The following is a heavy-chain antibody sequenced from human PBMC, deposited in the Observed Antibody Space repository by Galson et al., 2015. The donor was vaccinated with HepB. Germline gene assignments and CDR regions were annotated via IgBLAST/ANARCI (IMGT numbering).Heavy chain of an antibody. CDR2: ISAYNGNT. D-gene: IGHD3-16*02. Sequence: SVKVSCKASGYTFTRYGITWVRQAPGQGLEWMGWISAYNGNTNYAQKLQGRVTMTTDTSTSTAYMELRSLRSYDTAVYYCARQVTFGGVIALDYWGQGTLVTVSS. CDR1: GYTFTRYG. J-gene: IGHJ4*02. V-gene: IGHV1-18*01. CDR3: ARQVTFGGVIALDY.